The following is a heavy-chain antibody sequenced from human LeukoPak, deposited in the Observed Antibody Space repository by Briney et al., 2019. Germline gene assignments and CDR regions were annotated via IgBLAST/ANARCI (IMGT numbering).Heavy chain of an antibody. CDR3: ARLACGSSVNCFSDV. D-gene: IGHD2-2*01. CDR1: GGTFSSYA. V-gene: IGHV1-69*05. CDR2: IIPIFGTA. J-gene: IGHJ6*02. Sequence: SVKVSCKASGGTFSSYAISWVRQAPGQGLEWMGGIIPIFGTANYAQKFQGRVTITTDESTSTAYMELSSLRSEDTAVYYCARLACGSSVNCFSDVWGQGTTVIVSS.